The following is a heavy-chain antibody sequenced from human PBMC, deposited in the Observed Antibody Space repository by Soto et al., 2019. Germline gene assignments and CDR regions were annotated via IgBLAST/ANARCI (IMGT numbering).Heavy chain of an antibody. D-gene: IGHD6-13*01. V-gene: IGHV1-2*04. Sequence: GASVKPSCKDSGYTNTRNPMHCVGQAPKQGLEWMGWINPNSGGTNYAQKFQGWVTMTRDTSISTAYMELSRLRSDDTAVYYCARARYSSSWYYYYGMDVWGQGTTVTVSS. CDR2: INPNSGGT. J-gene: IGHJ6*02. CDR3: ARARYSSSWYYYYGMDV. CDR1: GYTNTRNP.